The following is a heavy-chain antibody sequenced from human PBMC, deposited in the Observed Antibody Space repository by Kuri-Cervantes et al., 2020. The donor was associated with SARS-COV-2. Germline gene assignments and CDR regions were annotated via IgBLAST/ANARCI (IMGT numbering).Heavy chain of an antibody. CDR2: IYYSGST. CDR3: ARHIGTDDFWSGYYIDY. J-gene: IGHJ4*02. V-gene: IGHV4-59*08. D-gene: IGHD3-3*01. Sequence: SQTLSLTCAVYGGSISSYYWSWIRQPPGKGLEWIGYIYYSGSTNYNPSLKSRVTISVDTSKNQFSLKLSSVTAADTAVYYCARHIGTDDFWSGYYIDYWGQGTLVTVSS. CDR1: GGSISSYY.